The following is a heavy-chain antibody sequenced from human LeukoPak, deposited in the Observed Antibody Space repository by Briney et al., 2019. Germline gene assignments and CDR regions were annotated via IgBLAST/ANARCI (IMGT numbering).Heavy chain of an antibody. CDR3: ARDLAYYDFWSGYFGGGGNDY. J-gene: IGHJ4*02. Sequence: VASVKVSCKASGYTFTSYGISWVRQAPGQGLEWMGWISAYNGNTNYAQKLQGRVTMTTDTSTSTAYMELRSLRSDDTAVYYCARDLAYYDFWSGYFGGGGNDYWGQGTLVTVSS. D-gene: IGHD3-3*01. V-gene: IGHV1-18*01. CDR1: GYTFTSYG. CDR2: ISAYNGNT.